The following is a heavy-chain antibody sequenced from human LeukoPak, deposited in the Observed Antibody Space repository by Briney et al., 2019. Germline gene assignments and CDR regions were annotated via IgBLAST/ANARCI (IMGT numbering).Heavy chain of an antibody. V-gene: IGHV3-53*01. J-gene: IGHJ4*02. CDR3: NAYDILTGRAFDY. CDR2: IYSDGST. CDR1: GFTVSSNY. D-gene: IGHD3-9*01. Sequence: HPGGSLRLSCAASGFTVSSNYVSWVRQARGRGLEWVSVIYSDGSTYYADSVKGRFTISRDNSKNTLYLQMNSLRAEATAVYYCNAYDILTGRAFDYWGQGTLVTVSS.